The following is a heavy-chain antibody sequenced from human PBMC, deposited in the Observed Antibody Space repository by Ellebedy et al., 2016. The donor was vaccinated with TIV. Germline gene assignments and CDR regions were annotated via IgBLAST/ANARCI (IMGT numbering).Heavy chain of an antibody. CDR1: GFPFSTYA. Sequence: GESLKISCSASGFPFSTYAMHWGRQAPGKGLQFVSAISSSGGTTYYADSVKGRCTISRDNSRNTVYLQMSSLRAEDTVVYYCVKGSWRRDGCNSHYWGQGTLVTVSS. D-gene: IGHD5-24*01. CDR2: ISSSGGTT. V-gene: IGHV3-64D*08. CDR3: VKGSWRRDGCNSHY. J-gene: IGHJ4*02.